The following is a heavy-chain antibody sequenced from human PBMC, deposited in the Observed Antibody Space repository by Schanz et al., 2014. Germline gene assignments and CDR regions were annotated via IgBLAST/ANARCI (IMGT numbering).Heavy chain of an antibody. J-gene: IGHJ4*02. V-gene: IGHV3-23*04. CDR2: ISGTGGDDT. Sequence: EVQLVESGGGLVKPGGSLRLSCAASGFNFSSYSLNWVRQAPGKGLLWVSSISGTGGDDTYYADSVKGRFTISRDNSKNTLFLQMNSLRVEDAAIYYCAKDISDTSGKDDYWGQGTLVTVSS. D-gene: IGHD3-22*01. CDR1: GFNFSSYS. CDR3: AKDISDTSGKDDY.